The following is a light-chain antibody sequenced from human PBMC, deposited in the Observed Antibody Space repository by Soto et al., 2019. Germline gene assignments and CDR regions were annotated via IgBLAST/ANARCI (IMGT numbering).Light chain of an antibody. CDR2: EVS. J-gene: IGLJ2*01. CDR3: CSYAGSSRV. Sequence: QSVLTQPASVSGSPGQSITISCTGTSSDVGSYNLVSWYQQHPGKAPKLMIYEVSKRPSGVSNRFSGSKSGNTASLTISGLQAEDEADYYCCSYAGSSRVFGGGTQLNVL. V-gene: IGLV2-23*02. CDR1: SSDVGSYNL.